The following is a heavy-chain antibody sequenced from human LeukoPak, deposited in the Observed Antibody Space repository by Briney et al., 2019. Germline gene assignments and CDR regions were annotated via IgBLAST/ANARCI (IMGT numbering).Heavy chain of an antibody. CDR3: ARKVLSPTDFYYGMDV. Sequence: GGSLRLSCTASGFTFSSHGMHWVRQAPGKGLEWVAFIWYDASNKYYAGSVKGRFTVSRDNSKNTVYLQMNSLRAEDTAVYYCARKVLSPTDFYYGMDVWGQGTTVTVSS. V-gene: IGHV3-33*01. CDR2: IWYDASNK. J-gene: IGHJ6*02. CDR1: GFTFSSHG. D-gene: IGHD2-8*01.